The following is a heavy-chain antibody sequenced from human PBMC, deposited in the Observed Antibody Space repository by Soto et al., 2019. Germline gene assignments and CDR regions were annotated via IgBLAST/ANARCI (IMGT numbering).Heavy chain of an antibody. CDR1: GYTFTSYG. D-gene: IGHD3-3*01. CDR3: ARERVVTVPLDY. V-gene: IGHV1-18*04. J-gene: IGHJ4*02. Sequence: ASVKVSCKASGYTFTSYGISWVRQAPGQGLEWMGWISAYNGITNYAQKLQGRVTMTTDTSTSTAYMELRSLGSDDTAVYYCARERVVTVPLDYWGQGTLVTVSS. CDR2: ISAYNGIT.